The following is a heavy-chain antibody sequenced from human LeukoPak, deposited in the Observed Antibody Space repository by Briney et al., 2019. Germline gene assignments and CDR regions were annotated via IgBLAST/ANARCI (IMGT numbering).Heavy chain of an antibody. D-gene: IGHD6-13*01. CDR1: GYTFTSYY. J-gene: IGHJ6*03. CDR3: ARGHIAAAGTDYYYMDV. Sequence: ASVKVSCKASGYTFTSYYIHWVRQAPGEGLEWMGIINPSGGSTSYAQKFQGRVTMTRDMSTSTVYMELSSLRSEDMAVYYCARGHIAAAGTDYYYMDVWGKGTTVTVSS. CDR2: INPSGGST. V-gene: IGHV1-46*01.